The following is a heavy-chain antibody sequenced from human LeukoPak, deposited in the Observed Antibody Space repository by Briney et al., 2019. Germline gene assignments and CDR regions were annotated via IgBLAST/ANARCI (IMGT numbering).Heavy chain of an antibody. Sequence: ASVKVSYKASGYTFTGYYMHWVRQAPGQGLEWMGWINPNSGGTNYAQKLQGRVTMTRDTSISTAYMELSRLRSDDTAVYYCARGGEYSYGWKNYYYMDVWGKGTTVTVSS. CDR2: INPNSGGT. CDR1: GYTFTGYY. J-gene: IGHJ6*03. D-gene: IGHD5-18*01. V-gene: IGHV1-2*02. CDR3: ARGGEYSYGWKNYYYMDV.